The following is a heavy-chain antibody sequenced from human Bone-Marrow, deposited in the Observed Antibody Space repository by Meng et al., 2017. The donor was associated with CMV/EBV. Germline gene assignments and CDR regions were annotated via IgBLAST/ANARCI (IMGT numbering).Heavy chain of an antibody. J-gene: IGHJ5*02. CDR3: ARETGAAGLLDP. CDR1: GGSITGYY. D-gene: IGHD6-13*01. V-gene: IGHV4-59*01. Sequence: GSLRLSCTVSGGSITGYYWSWIRQPPGKGLEWIGYIHYSGSTSYTPSLKSRVTISVDTSKKQFSLKLSSVTTADTAVYYCARETGAAGLLDPWGQGTLVTVSS. CDR2: IHYSGST.